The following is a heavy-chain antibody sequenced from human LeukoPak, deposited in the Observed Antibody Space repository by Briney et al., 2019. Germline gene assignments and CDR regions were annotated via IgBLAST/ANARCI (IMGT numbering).Heavy chain of an antibody. CDR1: GGSISSGSYY. V-gene: IGHV4-61*02. CDR3: ARSFSEKFYFES. J-gene: IGHJ4*02. D-gene: IGHD1-26*01. Sequence: SETLSLTCTVSGGSISSGSYYWSWIRQPVGKGLEWIGRIYTSGSTNYNPSLKSRVAMSLDTSKNQVSLYLTSVTAADTAMYFCARSFSEKFYFESWGQGTLVTVSS. CDR2: IYTSGST.